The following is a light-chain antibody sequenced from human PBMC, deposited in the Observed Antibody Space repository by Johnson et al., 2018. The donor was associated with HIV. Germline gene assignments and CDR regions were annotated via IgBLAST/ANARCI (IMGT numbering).Light chain of an antibody. J-gene: IGLJ1*01. Sequence: QSVLTQPPSVSAAPGQKVTISCSGSSSNIGNNYVSWYQQLPGTAPKLLIYENDKRPSGIPDRFSASKSGTSATLDITGLQTGDEGDYCCGSWDNTLSVFVFRAGTKVTVL. V-gene: IGLV1-51*01. CDR1: SSNIGNNY. CDR2: END. CDR3: GSWDNTLSVFV.